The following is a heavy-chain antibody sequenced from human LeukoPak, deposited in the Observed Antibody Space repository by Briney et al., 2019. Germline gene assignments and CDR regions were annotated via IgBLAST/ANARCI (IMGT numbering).Heavy chain of an antibody. J-gene: IGHJ6*03. CDR3: ARGPDFWSGYYTERANYMDV. V-gene: IGHV4-59*01. CDR1: GGSISSYY. D-gene: IGHD3-3*01. Sequence: PSETLSLTCTVSGGSISSYYWSWIRQPPGKGLEWIGYIYYSGSTNYNPSLKSRVTISVDTSKNQFSLKLSSVTAADTAVYYCARGPDFWSGYYTERANYMDVWGKGTTVTVSS. CDR2: IYYSGST.